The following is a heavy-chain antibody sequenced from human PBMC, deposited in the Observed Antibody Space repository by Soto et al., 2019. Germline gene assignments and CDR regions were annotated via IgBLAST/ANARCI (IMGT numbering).Heavy chain of an antibody. V-gene: IGHV1-58*01. J-gene: IGHJ4*02. D-gene: IGHD3-9*01. Sequence: ASVKVSCKASGFTFTSSAVQWVRQARGQRLEWIGWIVVGSGNTNYAQKFQERVTITRDMSTSTAYMELSSLRSEDTAVYYCAAGPYDILTGPPPPVPDYWGQGSLVIVSS. CDR1: GFTFTSSA. CDR2: IVVGSGNT. CDR3: AAGPYDILTGPPPPVPDY.